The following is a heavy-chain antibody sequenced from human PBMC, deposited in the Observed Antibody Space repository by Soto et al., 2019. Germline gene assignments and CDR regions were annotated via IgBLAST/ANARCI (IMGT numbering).Heavy chain of an antibody. V-gene: IGHV4-34*01. CDR2: INHSGST. D-gene: IGHD3-3*01. CDR1: GGSFSGYY. J-gene: IGHJ5*02. CDR3: ARAIFGVVTLNWFDP. Sequence: KTSEILSLTCAVYGGSFSGYYWSWIRQPPGKGLEWIGEINHSGSTNYNPSLKSRVTISVDTSKNQFSLKLRSVTAADTAVYYCARAIFGVVTLNWFDPWGQGTLVTVSS.